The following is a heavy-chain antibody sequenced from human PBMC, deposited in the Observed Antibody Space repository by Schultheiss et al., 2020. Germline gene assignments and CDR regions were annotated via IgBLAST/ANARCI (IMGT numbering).Heavy chain of an antibody. CDR3: ARVNERYYGMDV. D-gene: IGHD1-1*01. CDR1: GGSISSGSYY. Sequence: SETLSLTCTVSGGSISSGSYYWSWIRQPAGKGLEWIGEIYHSGSTNYNPSLKSRVTISVDKSKNQFSLKLSSVTAADTAVYYCARVNERYYGMDVWGQGTTVTVSS. CDR2: IYHSGST. V-gene: IGHV4-61*10. J-gene: IGHJ6*02.